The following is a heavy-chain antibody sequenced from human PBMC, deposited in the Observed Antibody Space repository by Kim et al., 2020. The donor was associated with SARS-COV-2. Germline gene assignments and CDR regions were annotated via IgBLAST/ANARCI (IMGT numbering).Heavy chain of an antibody. Sequence: ASVKVSCKASGYTFTGYSMHWVRQAPGQRLEWMGWINAGNGNTKYSQKFQGRVTITRDTSASTAYMELSSLRSEDTAAYYCARATTYDLRIVVMTDEFDPWGQGTLVTVSS. CDR2: INAGNGNT. D-gene: IGHD2-21*02. J-gene: IGHJ5*02. CDR3: ARATTYDLRIVVMTDEFDP. V-gene: IGHV1-3*01. CDR1: GYTFTGYS.